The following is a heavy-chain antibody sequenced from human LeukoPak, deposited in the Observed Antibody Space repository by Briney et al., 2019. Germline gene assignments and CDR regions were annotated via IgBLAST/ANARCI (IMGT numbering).Heavy chain of an antibody. V-gene: IGHV1-18*04. CDR3: ARDNLLRYFDWELYYGMDV. D-gene: IGHD3-9*01. CDR1: GYTFTSYG. CDR2: ISAYNGNT. J-gene: IGHJ6*04. Sequence: ASVKVSFKASGYTFTSYGISWVRQAPGQGLAWMGWISAYNGNTNYAQKLQGRVTMTTDTSTSTAYMELRSLRSDDTAVYYCARDNLLRYFDWELYYGMDVWGKGTTVTVSS.